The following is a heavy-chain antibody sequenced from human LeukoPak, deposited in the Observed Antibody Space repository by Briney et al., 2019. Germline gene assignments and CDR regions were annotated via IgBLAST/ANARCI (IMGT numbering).Heavy chain of an antibody. CDR2: ISSSGSTI. V-gene: IGHV3-11*01. J-gene: IGHJ4*02. Sequence: KPGGSLRLSCAASGFIFSDYYMSWIRQAPGKGLEWVSYISSSGSTIYYADSVKGRFTVSRDNAEKLVYLHMTSLRAEDTAMYFCAREGHSSGSLGDYWGQGILVTVSS. CDR3: AREGHSSGSLGDY. CDR1: GFIFSDYY. D-gene: IGHD6-19*01.